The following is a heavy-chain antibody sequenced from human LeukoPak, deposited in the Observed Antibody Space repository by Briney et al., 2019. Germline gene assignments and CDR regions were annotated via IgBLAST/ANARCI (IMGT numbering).Heavy chain of an antibody. V-gene: IGHV1-8*01. D-gene: IGHD6-25*01. J-gene: IGHJ6*02. CDR2: MNPNSGNT. CDR1: GYTFTSYD. CDR3: ARTAVRAAGDYGMDV. Sequence: ASVKVSRKASGYTFTSYDINWVRQATGQGLEWMGWMNPNSGNTGYAQKFQGRVTMTRNTSISTAYMELSSPRSEDTAVYYCARTAVRAAGDYGMDVWGQGTTVTVSS.